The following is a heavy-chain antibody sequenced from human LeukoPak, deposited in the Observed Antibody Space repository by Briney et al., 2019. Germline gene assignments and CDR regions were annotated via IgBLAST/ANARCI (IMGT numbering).Heavy chain of an antibody. CDR1: GFTFRDYG. CDR2: ISYDGSNK. J-gene: IGHJ4*02. Sequence: GGSLRLSCAASGFTFRDYGMHWVRQAPGKGLERVAVISYDGSNKYYADSVKGRFTISRDNSKNTLYMEMNSLRAEDTAVYYCAKAFRGQRYYFDYWGQGTLVTVSS. V-gene: IGHV3-30*18. CDR3: AKAFRGQRYYFDY. D-gene: IGHD6-25*01.